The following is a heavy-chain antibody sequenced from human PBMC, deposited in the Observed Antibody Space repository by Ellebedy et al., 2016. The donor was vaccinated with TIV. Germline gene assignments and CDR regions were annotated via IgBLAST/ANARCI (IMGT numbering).Heavy chain of an antibody. D-gene: IGHD3-10*01. J-gene: IGHJ4*02. V-gene: IGHV4-59*01. Sequence: MPSETLSLTCTVSGGSISSYYWSWIRQPPGKGLEWIGYLYYSGSTNYNPSLKGRVTMSVDTSKNQLSLKLSSVTAADTAVYYCARVSSVGWFGEYVYFFDYWGQGALVTVSS. CDR2: LYYSGST. CDR1: GGSISSYY. CDR3: ARVSSVGWFGEYVYFFDY.